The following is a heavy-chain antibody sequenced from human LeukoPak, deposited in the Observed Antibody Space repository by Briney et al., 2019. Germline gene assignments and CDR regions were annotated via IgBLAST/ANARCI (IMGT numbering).Heavy chain of an antibody. CDR3: ARDQRGGPTIAFFDY. CDR2: IYYSGST. J-gene: IGHJ4*02. D-gene: IGHD5-24*01. CDR1: GGSISSYY. V-gene: IGHV4-59*01. Sequence: SETLSLTCTVSGGSISSYYWSWIRQPPGKGLEWIGYIYYSGSTNYNPSLKSRVTISVDTSKNQFSLKLSSVTAADTAVYYCARDQRGGPTIAFFDYWGQGTLVTVSS.